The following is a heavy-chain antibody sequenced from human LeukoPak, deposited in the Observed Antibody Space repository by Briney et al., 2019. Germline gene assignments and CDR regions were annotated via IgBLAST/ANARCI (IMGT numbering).Heavy chain of an antibody. CDR3: ANERFLRYGMDV. Sequence: GGSLRLSCAASGFTFSSYAMSWVRQAPGKGLEWVSAISGSGGSTCYADSVKGRFTISRDNSKNTLYLQMNSLRAEDTAVYYCANERFLRYGMDVWGQGTTVTVSS. CDR1: GFTFSSYA. J-gene: IGHJ6*02. D-gene: IGHD2-21*01. CDR2: ISGSGGST. V-gene: IGHV3-23*01.